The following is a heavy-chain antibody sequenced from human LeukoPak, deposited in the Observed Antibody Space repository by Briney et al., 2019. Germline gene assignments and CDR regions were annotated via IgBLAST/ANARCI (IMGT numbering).Heavy chain of an antibody. CDR1: GGSISISGFY. V-gene: IGHV4-31*03. CDR2: TYNSGNT. CDR3: ARSSGWRDAFDF. D-gene: IGHD6-19*01. Sequence: SETLSLTCSVSGGSISISGFYWNWVRQLPGKGLEWIGYTYNSGNTYYNPSFGSRVTISTDTSMNQFFLKSHSVTAADTAVYYCARSSGWRDAFDFWGRGTMVTVSS. J-gene: IGHJ3*01.